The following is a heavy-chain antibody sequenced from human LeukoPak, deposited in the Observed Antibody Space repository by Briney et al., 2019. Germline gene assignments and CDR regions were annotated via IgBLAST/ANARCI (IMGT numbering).Heavy chain of an antibody. CDR1: GFTFSSYG. J-gene: IGHJ4*02. CDR3: GRGRWEVGASGSLDY. Sequence: GGSLRLSCAASGFTFSSYGMHWVRQAPGKGLEWVAVIGYDGSNKYYADSVKGRFTISRDNSKNTLYLQMNSLRAEDTVVYYCGRGRWEVGASGSLDYWGQGTRVTVSS. V-gene: IGHV3-33*01. CDR2: IGYDGSNK. D-gene: IGHD1-26*01.